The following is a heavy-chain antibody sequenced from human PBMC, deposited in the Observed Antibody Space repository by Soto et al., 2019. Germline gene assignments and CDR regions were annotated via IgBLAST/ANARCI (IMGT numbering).Heavy chain of an antibody. CDR1: GFTFSSYD. J-gene: IGHJ6*02. Sequence: PGGSLRLSCAASGFTFSSYDMHWVRQATGKGLEWVSAIGTAGDTYYPGSVKGRFTISRENAKNSLYLQMNSLRAEDTAVYYCARVGSIAARPDTPVVDYYGMDVWGQGTTVTVSS. CDR3: ARVGSIAARPDTPVVDYYGMDV. CDR2: IGTAGDT. V-gene: IGHV3-13*01. D-gene: IGHD6-6*01.